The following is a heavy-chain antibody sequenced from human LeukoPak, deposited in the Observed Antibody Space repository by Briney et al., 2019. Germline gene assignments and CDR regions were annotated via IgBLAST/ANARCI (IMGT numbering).Heavy chain of an antibody. CDR3: ARDTIVVVPTARVWFDP. CDR2: ISTSGST. J-gene: IGHJ5*02. V-gene: IGHV4-4*07. D-gene: IGHD2-2*01. CDR1: GGYISSYY. Sequence: PSETLSLTCTVSGGYISSYYWSWIRQPPGKGLEWIGRISTSGSTNYNPSLKNRITMSLDTSKNQFSLKLSSVTALDTAVYYCARDTIVVVPTARVWFDPWGQGTLVTVSS.